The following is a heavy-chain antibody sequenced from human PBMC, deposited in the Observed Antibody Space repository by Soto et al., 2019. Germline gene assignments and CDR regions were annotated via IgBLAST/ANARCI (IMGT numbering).Heavy chain of an antibody. CDR3: ARDHPYISGWD. CDR2: IYYSGST. D-gene: IGHD6-19*01. V-gene: IGHV4-59*01. CDR1: GGSISSYY. Sequence: QVQLQESGPGLVKPSETLSLTCTVSGGSISSYYWSWIRQPPGKGLEWIGYIYYSGSTNYNPSLKSRVIISVDRSKNEFSLKVSSVTAADTAVYYCARDHPYISGWDWGQRTLVTVCS. J-gene: IGHJ4*02.